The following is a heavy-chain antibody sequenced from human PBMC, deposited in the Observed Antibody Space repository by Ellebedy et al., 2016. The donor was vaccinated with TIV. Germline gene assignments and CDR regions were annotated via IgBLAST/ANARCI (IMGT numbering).Heavy chain of an antibody. Sequence: PGGSLRLSCAASGLTFADYPLNWVRQAPGKGLEWVSGIRADGVSTYYADSVKGRFTVSRDNSMRLLSLQMNSLRAEDTAVYYCAKLIQHTDKDAVDIWGQGTMVTVSS. D-gene: IGHD2-21*01. J-gene: IGHJ3*02. V-gene: IGHV3-23*01. CDR3: AKLIQHTDKDAVDI. CDR1: GLTFADYP. CDR2: IRADGVST.